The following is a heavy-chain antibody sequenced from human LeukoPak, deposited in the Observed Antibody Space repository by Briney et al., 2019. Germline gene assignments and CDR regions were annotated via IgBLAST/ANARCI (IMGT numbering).Heavy chain of an antibody. D-gene: IGHD3-16*01. J-gene: IGHJ5*02. V-gene: IGHV3-30-3*01. Sequence: GSLRLSCAASGFTFSSYTIHWVRQPPGKGLEWVAVISFDGSNKYYADSVKGRFTISRDNSKNTLYLQMNSLRAEDTAVYYCTREELGSSLGFDPWGQGTLVTVSS. CDR3: TREELGSSLGFDP. CDR2: ISFDGSNK. CDR1: GFTFSSYT.